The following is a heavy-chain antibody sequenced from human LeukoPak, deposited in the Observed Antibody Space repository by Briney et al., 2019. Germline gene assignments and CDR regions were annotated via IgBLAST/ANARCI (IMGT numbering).Heavy chain of an antibody. J-gene: IGHJ4*02. V-gene: IGHV1-2*02. D-gene: IGHD6-19*01. CDR3: ARRVFSGWGYYFDY. CDR2: INPKSGGT. Sequence: ASVKVSCKASGYTFTSYAMNWVRQAPGQGLEWVGWINPKSGGTNYAQKFQGRVTMTSDTSITTVYMELSRLRSGDTAVYYCARRVFSGWGYYFDYWGQGTLVTVSS. CDR1: GYTFTSYA.